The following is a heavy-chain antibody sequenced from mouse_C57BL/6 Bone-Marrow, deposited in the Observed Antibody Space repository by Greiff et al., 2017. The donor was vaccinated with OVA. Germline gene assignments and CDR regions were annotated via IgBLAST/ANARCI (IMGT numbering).Heavy chain of an antibody. CDR1: GYTFTSYG. D-gene: IGHD1-2*01. Sequence: LVESGAELARPGASVKLSCKASGYTFTSYGISWVKQRTGQGLEWIGEIYPRSGNTYYNEKFKGKATLTADKSSSTAYMELRSLTSEDSAVYFCARPYYGLGDYWGQGTTLTVSS. V-gene: IGHV1-81*01. CDR2: IYPRSGNT. CDR3: ARPYYGLGDY. J-gene: IGHJ2*01.